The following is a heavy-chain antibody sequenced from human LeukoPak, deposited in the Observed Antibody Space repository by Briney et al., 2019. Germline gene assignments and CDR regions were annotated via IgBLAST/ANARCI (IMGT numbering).Heavy chain of an antibody. CDR2: IYPGDSDL. J-gene: IGHJ2*01. CDR1: GYSFSSYW. CDR3: ARIVVVTSTNWYFDL. D-gene: IGHD2-21*02. V-gene: IGHV5-51*01. Sequence: RGESLKISCKGSGYSFSSYWIAWVRQMPGKGLEWMGIIYPGDSDLRYSPSFQGQVTISADKSISTAYLQWSSLKASDTAMYYCARIVVVTSTNWYFDLWGRGTLVTVSS.